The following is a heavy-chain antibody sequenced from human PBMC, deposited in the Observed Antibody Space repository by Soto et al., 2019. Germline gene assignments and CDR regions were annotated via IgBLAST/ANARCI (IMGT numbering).Heavy chain of an antibody. CDR3: ARVPPDQWLVRGGMCDI. J-gene: IGHJ3*02. D-gene: IGHD6-19*01. CDR2: IKQDGSEK. Sequence: GGSLRLSCAASGFTFSSYWMSWVRQAPGKGLEWVANIKQDGSEKYYVDSVKGRFTISRDNAKNSLYLQMNSLRAEDTAVYYCARVPPDQWLVRGGMCDIWGQGTMVTVSS. V-gene: IGHV3-7*01. CDR1: GFTFSSYW.